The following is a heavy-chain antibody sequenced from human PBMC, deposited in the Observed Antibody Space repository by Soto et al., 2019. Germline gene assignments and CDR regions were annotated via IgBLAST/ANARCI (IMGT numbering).Heavy chain of an antibody. J-gene: IGHJ4*02. V-gene: IGHV1-69*13. CDR2: IIPIFGTA. D-gene: IGHD6-19*01. CDR3: ARDYGYSSGWYSFDY. CDR1: GGTFSSYA. Sequence: GASVKVSCKASGGTFSSYAISWVRQAPGQGLEWMGGIIPIFGTANYAQKFQGRVTITADESTSTAYMELSSLRSEDTAVYYCARDYGYSSGWYSFDYWGQGTLVTVSS.